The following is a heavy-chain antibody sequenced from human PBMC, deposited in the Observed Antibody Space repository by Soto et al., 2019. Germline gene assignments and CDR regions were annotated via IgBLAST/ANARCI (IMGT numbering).Heavy chain of an antibody. V-gene: IGHV3-30-3*01. J-gene: IGHJ4*02. Sequence: PGGSLRLSCAASGFTFSSYAMHWVRQAPGKGLEWVAVISYDGSNKYYADSVKGRFTISRDNSKNTLYLQMNSLRAEDTAVYYCARDPRETYYYDSSGYYFDYWGQGTLVTVYS. CDR3: ARDPRETYYYDSSGYYFDY. CDR2: ISYDGSNK. D-gene: IGHD3-22*01. CDR1: GFTFSSYA.